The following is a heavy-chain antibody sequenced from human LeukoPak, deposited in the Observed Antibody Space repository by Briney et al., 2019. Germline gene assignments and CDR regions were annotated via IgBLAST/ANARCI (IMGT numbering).Heavy chain of an antibody. CDR3: AKTLTTVTPEDAFDI. V-gene: IGHV3-30*02. Sequence: PGGSLRLSCAASGFTFSSYGMHWVRQAPGKGLEWVAFIRYDGSNKYYADSVKGRFTISRDNSKNTLYLQMNSLRAEDTAVYYCAKTLTTVTPEDAFDIWGQGTMVTVSS. CDR1: GFTFSSYG. J-gene: IGHJ3*02. CDR2: IRYDGSNK. D-gene: IGHD4-17*01.